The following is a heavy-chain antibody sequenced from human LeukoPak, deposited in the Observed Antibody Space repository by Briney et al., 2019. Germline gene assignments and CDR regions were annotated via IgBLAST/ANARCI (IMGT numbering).Heavy chain of an antibody. D-gene: IGHD6-13*01. V-gene: IGHV3-23*01. CDR2: ISGSGGST. J-gene: IGHJ4*02. CDR3: ARDLISEAAAGFLYYFDY. Sequence: GGSLRLSCAASGFTFSSYAMSWVRQAPGKGLEWVSAISGSGGSTYYADSVKGRFTISRDNAKNSLYLQMNSLRAEDTAVYYCARDLISEAAAGFLYYFDYWGQGTLVTVSS. CDR1: GFTFSSYA.